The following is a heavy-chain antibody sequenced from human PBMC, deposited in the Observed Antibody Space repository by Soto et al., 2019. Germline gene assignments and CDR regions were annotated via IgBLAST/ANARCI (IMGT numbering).Heavy chain of an antibody. CDR1: GGSISSGNYY. CDR3: ARVARFCSSPSRRGRNWFDP. V-gene: IGHV4-30-4*01. CDR2: MFYTGTT. D-gene: IGHD2-2*01. J-gene: IGHJ5*02. Sequence: QVQLQESGPGLVKPSQTLSLTCSVSGGSISSGNYYWSWIRQPPGKGLEWIGYMFYTGTTYYNPSLKSRITISMDTSKNQFSLRLTSVTAADTAEYHCARVARFCSSPSRRGRNWFDPCGQGTRVTVSS.